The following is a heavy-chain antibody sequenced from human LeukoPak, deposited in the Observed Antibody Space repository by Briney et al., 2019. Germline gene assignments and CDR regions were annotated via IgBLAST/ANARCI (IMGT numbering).Heavy chain of an antibody. CDR3: ARDNYYYDSSGYYHFDY. J-gene: IGHJ4*02. Sequence: GGSLRLSCAASGFTFSSYGMNWVRQAPGKGLEWVSSITISSSYIYYAYSVKGRFIISRDNANNSLYLQMNSLRAEDTAVYYCARDNYYYDSSGYYHFDYWGQGTLVTVSS. CDR2: ITISSSYI. CDR1: GFTFSSYG. D-gene: IGHD3-22*01. V-gene: IGHV3-21*01.